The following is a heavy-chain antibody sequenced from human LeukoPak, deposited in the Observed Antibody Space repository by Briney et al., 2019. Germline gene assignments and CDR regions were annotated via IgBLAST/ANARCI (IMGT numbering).Heavy chain of an antibody. V-gene: IGHV1-3*03. J-gene: IGHJ6*03. D-gene: IGHD1-26*01. Sequence: ASVKVSCKASGYTFTSYAIHWVRQAPGQRLEWMGWINAGNGNTKYSQEFQGGVTFSRDTSASTAYMDLSSLRSEGVAIYYCARGAEKQPYNYYYMDVWGKGTTVTI. CDR3: ARGAEKQPYNYYYMDV. CDR2: INAGNGNT. CDR1: GYTFTSYA.